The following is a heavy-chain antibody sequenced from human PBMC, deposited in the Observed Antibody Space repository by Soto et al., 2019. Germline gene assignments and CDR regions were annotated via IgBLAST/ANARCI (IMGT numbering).Heavy chain of an antibody. J-gene: IGHJ3*02. Sequence: SVKVSCKASGGTFSSYAISWVRQAPGQGLEWMGGIIPIFGTANYAQNFQGRVTIPADESTSTACMELSSLRSEDTAVYYCARVMGWGYSYGYRGVDAFDIWGQGTMVTVSS. CDR3: ARVMGWGYSYGYRGVDAFDI. CDR1: GGTFSSYA. V-gene: IGHV1-69*13. D-gene: IGHD5-18*01. CDR2: IIPIFGTA.